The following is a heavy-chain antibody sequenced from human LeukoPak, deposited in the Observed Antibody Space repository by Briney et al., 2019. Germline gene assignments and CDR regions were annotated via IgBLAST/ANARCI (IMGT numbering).Heavy chain of an antibody. CDR3: ASLYCSSTSCYARRHRKMYYFDY. Sequence: PSETLSLTCTVSGYSISGGYYWGWIRQPPGKGLEWIGSIYHSGSTYYNPSLKSRVTISVDTSKNQFSLKLGSVTAADTAVYYCASLYCSSTSCYARRHRKMYYFDYWGQGTLVTVSS. CDR2: IYHSGST. D-gene: IGHD2-2*01. V-gene: IGHV4-38-2*02. CDR1: GYSISGGYY. J-gene: IGHJ4*02.